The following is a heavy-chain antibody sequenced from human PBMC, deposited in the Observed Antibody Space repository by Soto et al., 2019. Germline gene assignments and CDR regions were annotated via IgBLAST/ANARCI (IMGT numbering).Heavy chain of an antibody. CDR1: GGSISGYY. V-gene: IGHV4-59*01. CDR3: AGVKNPPDY. Sequence: LSLTCTVSGGSISGYYWTWIRQPPGKGLEWIGYTHYSGTTNYNPSLKSRVTISVGTSKNQFSLNLNSVTAADTAVYYCAGVKNPPDYWGQGTLVTVSS. CDR2: THYSGTT. J-gene: IGHJ4*02.